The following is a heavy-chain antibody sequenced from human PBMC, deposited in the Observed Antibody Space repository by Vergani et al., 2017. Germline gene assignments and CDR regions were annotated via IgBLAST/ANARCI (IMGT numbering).Heavy chain of an antibody. V-gene: IGHV3-23*01. D-gene: IGHD3-22*01. CDR2: ISGSGGST. J-gene: IGHJ2*01. CDR1: GFTFSSYA. Sequence: EVQLLESGGGLVQPGGSLRLSCAASGFTFSSYAMSWVRQAPGKGLEWVSAISGSGGSTYYADSVKGRFTISRDNSKNTLYLQMNSLRAEDTAVYYCAIRGVLYYYDSSGYYNILGKVTDWYFDHWGRGTLVTVSS. CDR3: AIRGVLYYYDSSGYYNILGKVTDWYFDH.